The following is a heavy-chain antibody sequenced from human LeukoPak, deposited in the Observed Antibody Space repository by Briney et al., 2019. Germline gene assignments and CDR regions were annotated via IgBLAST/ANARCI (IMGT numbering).Heavy chain of an antibody. Sequence: SETLSLTCTVSGGSINNYYWSWIRQPPGRGLEWIGYIYYSGTTNYNPSLKSRVTISVDTSKNQFSLMLSSVTAADTAVYYCARDRVRGAIYWGQGTLVTVSS. D-gene: IGHD3-10*01. CDR3: ARDRVRGAIY. CDR2: IYYSGTT. V-gene: IGHV4-59*01. J-gene: IGHJ4*02. CDR1: GGSINNYY.